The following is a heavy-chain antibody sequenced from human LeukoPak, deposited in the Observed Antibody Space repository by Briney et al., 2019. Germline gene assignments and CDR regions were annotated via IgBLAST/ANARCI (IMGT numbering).Heavy chain of an antibody. D-gene: IGHD3-22*01. J-gene: IGHJ3*02. V-gene: IGHV4-61*02. CDR3: ARSDSSGYYAFDI. CDR2: IYTSGST. Sequence: PSQTLSLTCTVSGGSITSGSYYWSWIRQPAGKGLEWIGRIYTSGSTNYNPSLKSRATISVDTSKNQFSLKLSSVTAADTAVYFCARSDSSGYYAFDIWGHGTMVTASS. CDR1: GGSITSGSYY.